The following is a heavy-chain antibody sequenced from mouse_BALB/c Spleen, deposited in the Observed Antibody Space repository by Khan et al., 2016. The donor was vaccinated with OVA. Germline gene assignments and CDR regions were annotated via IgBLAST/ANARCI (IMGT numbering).Heavy chain of an antibody. V-gene: IGHV1S81*02. J-gene: IGHJ3*01. CDR2: IIPSNGDT. D-gene: IGHD1-1*02. CDR1: GYTFTSYY. Sequence: VQLQQSGAELVKPGASVKLSCKASGYTFTSYYIYWVKQRPGQGLEWIGGIIPSNGDTNFNERFKSKATLTVDKSSSTAYMQLSSLTSEDSAVYYCTRAGWAAFGYWGRGTLVNVSA. CDR3: TRAGWAAFGY.